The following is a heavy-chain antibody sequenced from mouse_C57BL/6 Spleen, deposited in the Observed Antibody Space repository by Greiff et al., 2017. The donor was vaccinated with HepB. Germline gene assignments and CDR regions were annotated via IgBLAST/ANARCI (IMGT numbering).Heavy chain of an antibody. V-gene: IGHV1-81*01. CDR3: ARWPITTVVATGAMDY. J-gene: IGHJ4*01. CDR2: IYPRSGNT. Sequence: QVQLQQSGAELARPGASVKLSCKASGYTFTSYGISWVKQRTGQGLEWIGEIYPRSGNTYYNEKFKGKATLTADKSSSTAYMELRSLTSEDSAVYFCARWPITTVVATGAMDYWGQGTSVTVSS. D-gene: IGHD1-1*01. CDR1: GYTFTSYG.